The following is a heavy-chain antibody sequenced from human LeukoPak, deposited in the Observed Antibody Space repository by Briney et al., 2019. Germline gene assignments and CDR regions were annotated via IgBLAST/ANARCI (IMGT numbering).Heavy chain of an antibody. D-gene: IGHD6-13*01. CDR3: ARDNSAAAGTYYYYYMDV. CDR2: IRYDGSNK. V-gene: IGHV3-30*02. Sequence: GGSLRLSCAASGFTFSSYGMHWVRQAPGKGLEWVAFIRYDGSNKYYADSVKGRFTISRDNSKNTLYLQMGSLRAEDMAVYYCARDNSAAAGTYYYYYMDVWGKGTTVTVSS. CDR1: GFTFSSYG. J-gene: IGHJ6*03.